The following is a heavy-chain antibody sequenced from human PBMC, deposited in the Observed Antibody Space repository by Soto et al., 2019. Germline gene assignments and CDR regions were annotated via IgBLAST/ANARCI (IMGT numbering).Heavy chain of an antibody. D-gene: IGHD1-26*01. J-gene: IGHJ4*02. CDR1: GYTFNIHG. Sequence: GASVKVSCRASGYTFNIHGITWVRQAPGQGLEWMGWISGYNGDINYEQKFQGRVTLSSDTLTRTVYLELKSLRIDDRAVYFCAGGGGSDSFDYWGQGILVTVSS. CDR3: AGGGGSDSFDY. V-gene: IGHV1-18*04. CDR2: ISGYNGDI.